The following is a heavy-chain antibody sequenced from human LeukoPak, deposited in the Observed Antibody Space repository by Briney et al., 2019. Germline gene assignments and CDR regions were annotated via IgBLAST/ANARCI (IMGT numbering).Heavy chain of an antibody. V-gene: IGHV3-48*02. CDR1: GFTFSSYS. J-gene: IGHJ4*02. CDR2: ISSSSSTI. CDR3: TRGRPGHYYDY. Sequence: PGGSLRLSCAASGFTFSSYSMNWVRQAPGKGLEWVSYISSSSSTIYYADSVKGRFTISRDNAKNSLYLQMDSLRDGDTAVYYCTRGRPGHYYDYWGQGTRVTVSS. D-gene: IGHD6-6*01.